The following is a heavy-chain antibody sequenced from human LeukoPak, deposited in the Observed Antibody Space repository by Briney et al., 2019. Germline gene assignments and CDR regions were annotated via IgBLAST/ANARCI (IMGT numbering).Heavy chain of an antibody. Sequence: SETLSLTCAVYGGSFSGYYWSWIRQPPGKGLEWIGEINHSGSTNYNPSLKSRVTISVDTSKNQFSLKLSSVTAADTAVYYCARDLPSYGYLRRFDYWGQGTLVTVSS. CDR3: ARDLPSYGYLRRFDY. D-gene: IGHD5-18*01. CDR2: INHSGST. V-gene: IGHV4-34*01. CDR1: GGSFSGYY. J-gene: IGHJ4*02.